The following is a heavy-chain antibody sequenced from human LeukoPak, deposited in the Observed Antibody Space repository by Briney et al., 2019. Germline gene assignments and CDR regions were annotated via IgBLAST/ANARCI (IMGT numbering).Heavy chain of an antibody. Sequence: GGSLRLSCAASGFTVSSHYMTWVRQTPGKGLEWVSILYADGSIYYADSVKGRFTISRDNSKNTLYLQMSSLRAEDTALYYCARVIACPGVDYFDFWGQGTLVTVSS. CDR3: ARVIACPGVDYFDF. J-gene: IGHJ4*02. V-gene: IGHV3-66*01. CDR1: GFTVSSHY. CDR2: LYADGSI. D-gene: IGHD6-13*01.